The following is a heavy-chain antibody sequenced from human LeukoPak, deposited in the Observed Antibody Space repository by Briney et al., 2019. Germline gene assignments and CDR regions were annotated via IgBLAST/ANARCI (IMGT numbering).Heavy chain of an antibody. CDR3: ARGGTSTDDY. V-gene: IGHV1-18*01. Sequence: ASVKVSCKAPGYTFSNFGINWVRQAPGQGLEWIAWISGNNDNPNYGQKFQGRFTVTTDSSTSTAYMELRNLRSDDTAVYYCARGGTSTDDYWGQGTLVTVSS. D-gene: IGHD1-26*01. CDR1: GYTFSNFG. CDR2: ISGNNDNP. J-gene: IGHJ4*02.